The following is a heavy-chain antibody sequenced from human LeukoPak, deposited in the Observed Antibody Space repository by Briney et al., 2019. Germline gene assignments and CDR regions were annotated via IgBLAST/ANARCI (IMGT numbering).Heavy chain of an antibody. J-gene: IGHJ4*02. V-gene: IGHV3-21*01. CDR2: ISGTSSYI. Sequence: GESLRLSCAASGFTFSSYSMNWVRQAPGKGLEWVSFISGTSSYIYYADSVKGRFTISRDNAKNSLYLQMNSLRAEDTAVYYCARGEYGSGSYHIDYWGQGTLVTVSS. D-gene: IGHD3-10*01. CDR1: GFTFSSYS. CDR3: ARGEYGSGSYHIDY.